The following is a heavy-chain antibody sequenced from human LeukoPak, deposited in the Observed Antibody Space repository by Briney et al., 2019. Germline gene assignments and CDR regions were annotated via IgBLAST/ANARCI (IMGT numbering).Heavy chain of an antibody. V-gene: IGHV3-21*01. CDR2: ISSSSSYI. Sequence: GGSLRLSCAASGFTFSSYSMNWVRQAPGKGLEWVSSISSSSSYIYYADSVKGRFTISRDNAKNSLYLQMNSLRVEDTAVYYCASPRDYGDYGAFDIWGQGTMVTVSS. J-gene: IGHJ3*02. D-gene: IGHD4-17*01. CDR3: ASPRDYGDYGAFDI. CDR1: GFTFSSYS.